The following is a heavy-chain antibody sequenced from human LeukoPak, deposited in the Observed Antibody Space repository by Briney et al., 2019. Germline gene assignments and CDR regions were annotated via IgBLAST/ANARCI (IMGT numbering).Heavy chain of an antibody. D-gene: IGHD5-24*01. J-gene: IGHJ4*02. V-gene: IGHV3-43*02. CDR2: IVGDGGKT. CDR3: AKDKSTGYNAFDY. CDR1: GFTFDDYA. Sequence: PGGSLRLSCAASGFTFDDYAMHWVRHGPGKGLEWVSLIVGDGGKTYYADSVKGRFTISRDNSKNSLYLQMNSLRADDTALYYCAKDKSTGYNAFDYWGQGTLVTVSS.